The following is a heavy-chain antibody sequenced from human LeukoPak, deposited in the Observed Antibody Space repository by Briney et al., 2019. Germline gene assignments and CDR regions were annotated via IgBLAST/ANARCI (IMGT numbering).Heavy chain of an antibody. Sequence: SETLSLTCTVSGGSIGTYYWSWVRQSPGTGLEWIGYIYVTGTRYNPYLQSRVTISVDRSRNQYFLKMTSVTAADTAVYYCARHIGGGIEDMDVWGRGTKVTVSS. V-gene: IGHV4-59*08. J-gene: IGHJ6*03. CDR1: GGSIGTYY. CDR3: ARHIGGGIEDMDV. CDR2: IYVTGT. D-gene: IGHD3-16*02.